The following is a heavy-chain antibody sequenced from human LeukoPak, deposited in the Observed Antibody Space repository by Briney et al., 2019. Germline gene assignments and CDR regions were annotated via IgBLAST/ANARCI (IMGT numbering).Heavy chain of an antibody. Sequence: ASVRVSCKASGYAFTSNHIHWVRRAPGQGLEWMGINNPSGRSTNYAQNFQGRVTMTSDTSTSTVFMELTSLRSEDTAVYYCAKEEGQVPGPLVVAGTYYFDYWGQGTLVTVSS. CDR1: GYAFTSNH. D-gene: IGHD2-15*01. CDR2: NNPSGRST. CDR3: AKEEGQVPGPLVVAGTYYFDY. V-gene: IGHV1-46*01. J-gene: IGHJ4*02.